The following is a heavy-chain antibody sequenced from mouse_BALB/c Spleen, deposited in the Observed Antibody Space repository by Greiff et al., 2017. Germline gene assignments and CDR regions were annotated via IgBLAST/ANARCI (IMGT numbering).Heavy chain of an antibody. V-gene: IGHV1-5*01. CDR3: TRDDGYYLDY. CDR2: IYPGNSDT. J-gene: IGHJ2*01. Sequence: EVKVVESGTVLARPGASVKMSCKASGYTFTSYWMHWVKQRPGQGLEWIGAIYPGNSDTSYNQKFKGKAKLTAVTSTSTAYMELSSLTNEDSAVYYCTRDDGYYLDYWGQGTTLTVSS. CDR1: GYTFTSYW. D-gene: IGHD2-3*01.